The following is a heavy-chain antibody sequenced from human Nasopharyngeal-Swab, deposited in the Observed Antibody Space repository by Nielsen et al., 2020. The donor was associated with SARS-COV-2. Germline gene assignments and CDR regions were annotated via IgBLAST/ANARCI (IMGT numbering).Heavy chain of an antibody. D-gene: IGHD4-17*01. Sequence: SVKVSCKASGDTFISYAFSWVRQAPGQGLEWVGGIIPISGTAHYAQKFQGRVTITADKPTSTAYMDLTSLRSDDTAVYYCARDSGRRRNDYGNSRHAFDIWGRGTLVTVSS. CDR2: IIPISGTA. CDR1: GDTFISYA. CDR3: ARDSGRRRNDYGNSRHAFDI. V-gene: IGHV1-69*06. J-gene: IGHJ3*02.